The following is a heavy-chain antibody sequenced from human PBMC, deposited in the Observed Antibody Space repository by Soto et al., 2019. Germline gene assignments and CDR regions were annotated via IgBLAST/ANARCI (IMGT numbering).Heavy chain of an antibody. J-gene: IGHJ4*02. D-gene: IGHD6-25*01. CDR2: SSAYNGNT. CDR3: VRDTAPSDY. Sequence: QVQLVQSGAEVKKPGASVKVSCKASGYTFTSYYISWVRQAPGQGLEWMGWSSAYNGNTNYAQKFQGRVTMTTDTSTRTAYREVRSLVSDDAAVYYCVRDTAPSDYGGQGTLVTVSS. V-gene: IGHV1-18*01. CDR1: GYTFTSYY.